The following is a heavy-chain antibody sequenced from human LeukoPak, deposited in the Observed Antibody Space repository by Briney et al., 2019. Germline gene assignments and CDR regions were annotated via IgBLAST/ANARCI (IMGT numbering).Heavy chain of an antibody. V-gene: IGHV5-51*01. CDR1: GYSFTSYW. CDR3: ARERPGSSGWYTH. Sequence: GGSLKISCKGSGYSFTSYWIGWVRQMPGKGLEWMGIIFPGDSDTRYSPSFLGEVTFSVYMSPATAYLEWSSLKASDSAMYYCARERPGSSGWYTHWGQGTLVTVSS. CDR2: IFPGDSDT. D-gene: IGHD6-19*01. J-gene: IGHJ4*02.